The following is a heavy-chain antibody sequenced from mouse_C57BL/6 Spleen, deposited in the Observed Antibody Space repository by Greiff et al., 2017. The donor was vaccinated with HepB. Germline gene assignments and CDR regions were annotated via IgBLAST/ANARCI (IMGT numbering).Heavy chain of an antibody. D-gene: IGHD2-2*01. CDR3: AWGWLRRENAMDY. Sequence: EVQLQQSVAELVRPGASVKLSCTASGFNIKNTYMHWVKQRPEQGLEWIGRIDPANGNTKYAPKFQGKATITADTSSNTAYLQLSSLTSEDTAIYYSAWGWLRRENAMDYWGQGASVTVSS. V-gene: IGHV14-3*01. J-gene: IGHJ4*01. CDR1: GFNIKNTY. CDR2: IDPANGNT.